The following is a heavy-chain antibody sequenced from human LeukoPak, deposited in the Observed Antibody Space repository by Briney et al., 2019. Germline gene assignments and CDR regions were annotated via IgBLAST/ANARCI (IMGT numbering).Heavy chain of an antibody. Sequence: TPSQTLSLTCTVSGGSISSGSYYWSWIRQPAGKGLEWIGRIYTSGSTNYNPSLKSRVTISVDTSKNQFSLKLSSVTAADTAVYYCAREGVRFLEWLLPGAFDIWGQGTMVTVSS. V-gene: IGHV4-61*02. CDR2: IYTSGST. J-gene: IGHJ3*02. D-gene: IGHD3-3*01. CDR3: AREGVRFLEWLLPGAFDI. CDR1: GGSISSGSYY.